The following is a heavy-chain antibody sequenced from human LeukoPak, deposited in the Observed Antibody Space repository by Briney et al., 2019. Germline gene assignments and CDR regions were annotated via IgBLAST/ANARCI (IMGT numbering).Heavy chain of an antibody. Sequence: PSETLSLTCTVSGGSISSSSYYWGLIRQPPGKGLEWIVSIYYSGSTYYNPSLKSRVTISVDTSNNQFSLKRSCVTAADTSVYYCATLRAQGQLDSWGQGTLVTVSS. CDR2: IYYSGST. D-gene: IGHD6-13*01. CDR1: GGSISSSSYY. V-gene: IGHV4-39*01. J-gene: IGHJ5*01. CDR3: ATLRAQGQLDS.